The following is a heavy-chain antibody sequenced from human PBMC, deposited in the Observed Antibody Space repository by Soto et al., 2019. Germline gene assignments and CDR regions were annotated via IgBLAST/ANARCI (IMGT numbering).Heavy chain of an antibody. CDR1: GYSFTSYW. V-gene: IGHV5-51*01. J-gene: IGHJ4*02. D-gene: IGHD6-13*01. CDR2: IYPGDSDT. CDR3: ASPIYSSSWYQ. Sequence: PGESLMISCKGFGYSFTSYWIVWVRQMPGKGLEWMGIIYPGDSDTRYSPSFQGQVTISADKSISTAYLQWSSLKASDTAMYYCASPIYSSSWYQWGQGTLVTVSS.